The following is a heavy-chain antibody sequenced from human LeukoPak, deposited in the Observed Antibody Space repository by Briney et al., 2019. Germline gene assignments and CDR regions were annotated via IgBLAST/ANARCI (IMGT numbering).Heavy chain of an antibody. D-gene: IGHD4-17*01. CDR2: ISYDGNNK. V-gene: IGHV3-30*03. J-gene: IGHJ4*02. Sequence: GRSLRLSCAASGFTFSSYGMHWVRQAPGKGLEWVAVISYDGNNKYYADSVKGRFTISRDNSKNTLYLQMNGLRAEDTAVYYCARDKTSVTTFGYWGQGTLVTVSS. CDR1: GFTFSSYG. CDR3: ARDKTSVTTFGY.